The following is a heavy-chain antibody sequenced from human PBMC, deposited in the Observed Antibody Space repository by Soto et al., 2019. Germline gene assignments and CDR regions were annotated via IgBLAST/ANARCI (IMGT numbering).Heavy chain of an antibody. D-gene: IGHD1-26*01. CDR3: GKGRSGDVGVFY. Sequence: ASVKVSCKASGYTFTGYYMHWVRQAPGQGLEWMGWINPNSGGTNYAQRFQGRVTMTRDTSITTVYMELSDLSPDDTAVYYCGKGRSGDVGVFYWGQGTLVTVSS. CDR1: GYTFTGYY. CDR2: INPNSGGT. J-gene: IGHJ4*02. V-gene: IGHV1-2*02.